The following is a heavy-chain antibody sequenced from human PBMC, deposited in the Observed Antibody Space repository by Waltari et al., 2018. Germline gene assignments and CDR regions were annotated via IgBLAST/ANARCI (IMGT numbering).Heavy chain of an antibody. CDR1: GFTVSGNY. CDR3: ARDRTRVGGMDV. V-gene: IGHV3-53*01. D-gene: IGHD4-17*01. CDR2: IYTGGTT. Sequence: EVQLVESGGGLIQPGGSLRLSCAASGFTVSGNYMTWVRQAPGKGLEWVSIIYTGGTTYYADSVKGRFAISTDNSKNTLYLQMNSLRVEDTAVYYCARDRTRVGGMDVWGQGTTVTVSS. J-gene: IGHJ6*02.